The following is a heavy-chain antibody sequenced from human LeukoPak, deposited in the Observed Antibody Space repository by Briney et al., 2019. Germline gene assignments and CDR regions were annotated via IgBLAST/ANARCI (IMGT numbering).Heavy chain of an antibody. J-gene: IGHJ5*02. V-gene: IGHV3-21*01. Sequence: GGTLSLLRAAWGYIFSSYSMNWVRQAPGKGLEWVSSQSSSSSYIYYADSVKGRFTMTRDNAKNSLYLQMKSLRAEDTAVYHCAREVGSGPGWFDPWGQGTLVTVSS. CDR1: GYIFSSYS. CDR3: AREVGSGPGWFDP. D-gene: IGHD3-10*01. CDR2: QSSSSSYI.